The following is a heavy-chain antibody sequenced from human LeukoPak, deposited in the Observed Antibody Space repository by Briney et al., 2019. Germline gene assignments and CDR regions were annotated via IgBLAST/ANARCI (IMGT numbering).Heavy chain of an antibody. V-gene: IGHV4-31*03. D-gene: IGHD5-18*01. CDR1: GGSITSGGFC. CDR2: IYYSGNT. CDR3: ARISGYGTGGVDY. J-gene: IGHJ4*02. Sequence: SETLSLTCTVSGGSITSGGFCWSWIRQHPGKGLEWIGRIYYSGNTYYNPSLKSRVLMSVDTSKNQFSLKLSSVTAADTAVYYCARISGYGTGGVDYWGQGTLVTVSS.